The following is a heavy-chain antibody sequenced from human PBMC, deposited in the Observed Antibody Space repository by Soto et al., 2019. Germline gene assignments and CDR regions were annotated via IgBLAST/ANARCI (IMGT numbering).Heavy chain of an antibody. CDR1: GFTFGDYA. V-gene: IGHV3-49*04. CDR3: TRDRPVGVADY. D-gene: IGHD1-26*01. CDR2: IRSKAYGGTT. J-gene: IGHJ4*02. Sequence: GGSLRLSCTASGFTFGDYAMSWVRQAPGKGLEWVGFIRSKAYGGTTEYAASVKGRFTISRDDSKSIAYLQMNSLKTEDTAVYYCTRDRPVGVADYWGQGTLVTVSS.